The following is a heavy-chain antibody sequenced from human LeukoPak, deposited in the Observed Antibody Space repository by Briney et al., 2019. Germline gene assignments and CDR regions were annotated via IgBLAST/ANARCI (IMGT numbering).Heavy chain of an antibody. V-gene: IGHV3-23*01. J-gene: IGHJ4*02. D-gene: IGHD3-22*01. CDR3: AKDLTSYYYDSSGYYSGDY. CDR2: ISGSGGST. Sequence: GGSLRLSCAASGFTFSSYAMSWVRQAPGKGLEWVSAISGSGGSTYYADSVKGRFTISRDNSKNTLYLQMNSLRAEDTAVYYCAKDLTSYYYDSSGYYSGDYWGQGTLVTVSS. CDR1: GFTFSSYA.